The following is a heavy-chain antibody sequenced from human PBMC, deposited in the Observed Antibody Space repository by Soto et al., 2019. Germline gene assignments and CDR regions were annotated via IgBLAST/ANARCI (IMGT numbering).Heavy chain of an antibody. J-gene: IGHJ6*02. V-gene: IGHV5-51*01. CDR2: IYPGDSDT. CDR1: GYSFTSYW. Sequence: GESLKISCNGSGYSFTSYWIGWVRQMPGKGLEWMGIIYPGDSDTRYSPSFQGQVTISADKSISTAYLQWSSLQASDTAMYYCARLRRAHGLPAHMDVWRQETTVTVCS. D-gene: IGHD2-15*01. CDR3: ARLRRAHGLPAHMDV.